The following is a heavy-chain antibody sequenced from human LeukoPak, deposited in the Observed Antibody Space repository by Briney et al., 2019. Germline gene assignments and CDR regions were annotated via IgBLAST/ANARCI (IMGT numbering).Heavy chain of an antibody. J-gene: IGHJ6*03. Sequence: GGSLRLPCAASGFTFSSYGMSWVRQAPGKGLEWVSAISATGGTTYYADSVKGRFTISRDDSKNTLYLQMNSLRAEDTAIYYCAKNGDRGAYCSGGSCYPYYYYYIDVWGKGTTVTISS. CDR3: AKNGDRGAYCSGGSCYPYYYYYIDV. CDR2: ISATGGTT. V-gene: IGHV3-23*01. D-gene: IGHD2-15*01. CDR1: GFTFSSYG.